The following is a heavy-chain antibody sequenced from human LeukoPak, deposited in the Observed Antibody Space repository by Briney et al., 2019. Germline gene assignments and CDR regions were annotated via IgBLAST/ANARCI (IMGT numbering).Heavy chain of an antibody. J-gene: IGHJ3*02. CDR1: GGSISSSSYY. V-gene: IGHV4-39*07. CDR3: ASKSAHRVAFDI. Sequence: PSEALPLTCTVSGGSISSSSYYWGWIRQPPGKGLEWIGSIYYSGSTYYNPSLKSRVTISVDTSKNQFSLKLSSVTAADTAVYYCASKSAHRVAFDIWGQGTMVTVSS. CDR2: IYYSGST.